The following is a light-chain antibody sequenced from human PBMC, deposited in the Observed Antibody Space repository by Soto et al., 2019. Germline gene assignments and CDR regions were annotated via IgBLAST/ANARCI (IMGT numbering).Light chain of an antibody. Sequence: DILMTQSPSSLSASVGDRVTITCQASQDISNYLNWYQQKPAKAPKLLIYDASNLETGVPSRFSGSGSGTDFTFTISSLQPEDIATYYCQQYDNLPITFGQGTRLEIK. CDR3: QQYDNLPIT. CDR2: DAS. CDR1: QDISNY. V-gene: IGKV1-33*01. J-gene: IGKJ5*01.